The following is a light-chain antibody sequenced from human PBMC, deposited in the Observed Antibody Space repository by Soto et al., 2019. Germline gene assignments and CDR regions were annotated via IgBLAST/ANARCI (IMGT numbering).Light chain of an antibody. V-gene: IGLV2-8*01. CDR1: NSDIGGYDF. CDR3: SSYAGSNNVG. J-gene: IGLJ2*01. Sequence: QSALTQPPSASGSPGQSVTISCTGSNSDIGGYDFVSWYQQHPGKAPKLIIYDVTKRPSGVPDRFSGSKSGNTAALTVSGLQAEDEADYYCSSYAGSNNVGFGGGTKVTVL. CDR2: DVT.